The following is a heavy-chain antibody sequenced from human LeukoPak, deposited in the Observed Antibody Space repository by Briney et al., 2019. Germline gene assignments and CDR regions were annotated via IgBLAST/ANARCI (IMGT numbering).Heavy chain of an antibody. CDR3: ARGSGGYFPY. J-gene: IGHJ4*02. CDR2: ISSSSSYI. D-gene: IGHD3-22*01. CDR1: GFTFSSYS. Sequence: GGSLRLSCAASGFTFSSYSMNWVHQAPGKGLEWVSSISSSSSYIYYADSVKGRFTISRDNAKNSLYLQMNSLRAEDTAVYYCARGSGGYFPYWGQGTLVTVSS. V-gene: IGHV3-21*01.